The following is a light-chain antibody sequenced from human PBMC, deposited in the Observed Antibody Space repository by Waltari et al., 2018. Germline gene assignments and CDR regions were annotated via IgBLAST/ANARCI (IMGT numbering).Light chain of an antibody. CDR2: GAS. J-gene: IGKJ2*01. CDR3: QQYGSSPMYT. Sequence: IVLTQSPGTLSLSLGERATLSCRASQSVSSSYLAWYQQKPGQAPRLLIYGASSRATGIPDRFSGSGSGTDFTLTISRLEPEDFAVYYCQQYGSSPMYTFGQGTKLEIK. V-gene: IGKV3-20*01. CDR1: QSVSSSY.